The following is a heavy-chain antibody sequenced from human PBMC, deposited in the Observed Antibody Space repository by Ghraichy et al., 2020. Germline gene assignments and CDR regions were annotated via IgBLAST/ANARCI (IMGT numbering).Heavy chain of an antibody. J-gene: IGHJ2*01. Sequence: SQTLSLTCTVSGGSISSSSYYWGWIRQPPGKGLEWIGEINHSGSTNYNPSLKSRVTISVDTSKNQFSLKLSSVTAADTAVYYCARATYWYFDLWGRGTLVTVSS. V-gene: IGHV4-39*07. CDR1: GGSISSSSYY. CDR2: INHSGST. CDR3: ARATYWYFDL. D-gene: IGHD4-17*01.